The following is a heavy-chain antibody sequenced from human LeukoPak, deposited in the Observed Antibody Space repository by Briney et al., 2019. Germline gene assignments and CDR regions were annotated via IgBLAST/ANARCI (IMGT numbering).Heavy chain of an antibody. Sequence: GGSLRLSCQASGFPFSTFPMSWVRQAPGKGLEWVSTLSGDGSDTYYADSVKGRFTISRDNSKNTLYLQMNSLRADDTAVYYCARKVYHRFDYWGQGTLVTVSS. J-gene: IGHJ4*02. V-gene: IGHV3-23*01. CDR1: GFPFSTFP. D-gene: IGHD2-2*01. CDR3: ARKVYHRFDY. CDR2: LSGDGSDT.